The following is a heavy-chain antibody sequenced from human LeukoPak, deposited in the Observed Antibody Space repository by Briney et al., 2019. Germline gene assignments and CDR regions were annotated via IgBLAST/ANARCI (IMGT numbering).Heavy chain of an antibody. D-gene: IGHD6-13*01. J-gene: IGHJ4*02. V-gene: IGHV3-9*03. CDR2: ISWNSGSI. CDR3: AKGSRAAAGLFDY. CDR1: GFTFDDYA. Sequence: PGRSLRLSCAASGFTFDDYAMHWVRQAPGKGLEWVSGISWNSGSIGYADSVKGRFTISRDNAKNSLYLQMNSLRAEDMALYYCAKGSRAAAGLFDYWGQGTLVTVSS.